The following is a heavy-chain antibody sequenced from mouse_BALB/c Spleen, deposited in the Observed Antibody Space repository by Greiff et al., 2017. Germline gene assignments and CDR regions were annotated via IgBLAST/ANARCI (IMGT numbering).Heavy chain of an antibody. V-gene: IGHV1-54*01. CDR2: INPGSGGT. D-gene: IGHD3-1*01. CDR3: AREAARATPDY. Sequence: VQLQESGAELVRPGTSVKVSCKASGYAFTNYLIEWVKQRPGQGLEWIGVINPGSGGTNYNEKFKGKATLTADKSSSTAYMQLSSLTSDDSAVYFCAREAARATPDYWGQGTTLTVSS. J-gene: IGHJ2*01. CDR1: GYAFTNYL.